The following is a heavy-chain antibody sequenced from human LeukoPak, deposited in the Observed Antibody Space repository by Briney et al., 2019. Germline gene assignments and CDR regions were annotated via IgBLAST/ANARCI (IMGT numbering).Heavy chain of an antibody. Sequence: ASVKVSCKASGYTFTSYAMHWVRQGPGQRLEWMGWINAGNGNTKYSQEFQGRVTITRDTSASTAYMELSSLRSEDMAVYYCARYSYGTASFVYWGQGTLVTVSS. CDR1: GYTFTSYA. CDR2: INAGNGNT. J-gene: IGHJ4*02. D-gene: IGHD5-18*01. V-gene: IGHV1-3*03. CDR3: ARYSYGTASFVY.